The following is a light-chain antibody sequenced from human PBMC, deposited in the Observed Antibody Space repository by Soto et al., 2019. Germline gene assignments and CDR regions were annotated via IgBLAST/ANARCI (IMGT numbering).Light chain of an antibody. J-gene: IGLJ1*01. CDR3: SSYTSSSTPDV. V-gene: IGLV2-14*01. CDR2: DVS. Sequence: QSVVTQPAFVSGSSGQSITISCTGTSSDVGGYNYVSWYQQHPGKAPKLMIYDVSNRPSGVSNRFSGSKSGNTASLTISGLQAEDEADYYCSSYTSSSTPDVFGTGTKVTVL. CDR1: SSDVGGYNY.